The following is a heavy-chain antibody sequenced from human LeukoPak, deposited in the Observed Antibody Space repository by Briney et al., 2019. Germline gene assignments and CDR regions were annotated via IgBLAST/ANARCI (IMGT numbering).Heavy chain of an antibody. CDR3: APHHYDSSAVFDY. V-gene: IGHV3-23*01. CDR2: ISGSGGST. D-gene: IGHD3-22*01. J-gene: IGHJ4*02. CDR1: GFTFSSYA. Sequence: PGGSLRLSCAASGFTFSSYAMSWVRQAPGKGLEWVSAISGSGGSTYYADSVKGRFAISRDNSKNTLYLQMNSLRAEDTAVYYCAPHHYDSSAVFDYWGQGTLVTVSS.